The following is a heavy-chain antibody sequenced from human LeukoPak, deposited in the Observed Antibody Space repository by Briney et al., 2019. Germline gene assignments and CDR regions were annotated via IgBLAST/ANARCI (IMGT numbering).Heavy chain of an antibody. V-gene: IGHV4-59*08. CDR1: GGSIGSYY. D-gene: IGHD3-3*01. CDR3: AGLDYYFWSGTLSGNYYYGMGV. J-gene: IGHJ6*02. Sequence: PSETLSLTCIVSGGSIGSYYWSWIRQPPGKGLEWVGYIYYSGSTNYNPSLKSRVTISVDTSKNQFSLKLSSVTAADTAVYYCAGLDYYFWSGTLSGNYYYGMGVWGQGTTVTVSS. CDR2: IYYSGST.